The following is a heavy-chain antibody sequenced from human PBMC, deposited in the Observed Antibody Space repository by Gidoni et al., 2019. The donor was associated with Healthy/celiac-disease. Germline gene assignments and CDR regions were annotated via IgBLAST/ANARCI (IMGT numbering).Heavy chain of an antibody. D-gene: IGHD2-15*01. CDR2: IYYSGST. CDR3: ARGGVVAATEYYFDY. J-gene: IGHJ4*02. Sequence: QVQLQESGPGLVKPSETLSLTCTVSGGSISSYYWSWIRQPPGKGLEWIGYIYYSGSTNYNPSLKSRVTISVDTSKNQFSLKLSSVTAADTAVYYGARGGVVAATEYYFDYWGQGTLVTVSS. CDR1: GGSISSYY. V-gene: IGHV4-59*01.